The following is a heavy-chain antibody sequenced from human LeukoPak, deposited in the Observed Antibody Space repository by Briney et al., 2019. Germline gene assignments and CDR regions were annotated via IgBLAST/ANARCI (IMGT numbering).Heavy chain of an antibody. CDR2: ISPDGSET. D-gene: IGHD7-27*01. J-gene: IGHJ4*02. CDR1: GFSFSNFW. Sequence: PGGSLRLSCAASGFSFSNFWMHWGRQAPGEGLVWVSRISPDGSETTYADSVKGRFTISRDNAKSTLYLQLSSLRAEDTAVYYCARDMWGSFDYWGQGALVTVSS. CDR3: ARDMWGSFDY. V-gene: IGHV3-74*01.